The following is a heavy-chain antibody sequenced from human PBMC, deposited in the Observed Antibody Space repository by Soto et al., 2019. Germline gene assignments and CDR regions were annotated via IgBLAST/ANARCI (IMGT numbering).Heavy chain of an antibody. CDR3: ARGSEPGIAAAATFDY. D-gene: IGHD6-13*01. V-gene: IGHV4-61*01. J-gene: IGHJ4*02. CDR2: IYYSGST. CDR1: GGSVSSGSYY. Sequence: SETLSLTCTVSGGSVSSGSYYWSWIRQPPGKGLEWIGYIYYSGSTNYNPSLKSRVTISVDTSKNQFSLKLSSVTAADTTVYYCARGSEPGIAAAATFDYWGQGTLVTVSS.